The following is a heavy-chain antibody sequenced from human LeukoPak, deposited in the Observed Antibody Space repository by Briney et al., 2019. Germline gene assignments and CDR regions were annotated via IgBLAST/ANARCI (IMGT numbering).Heavy chain of an antibody. V-gene: IGHV1-69*06. Sequence: ASVKVSCKASGGTFSSYAISWVRQASGQGLEWMGGIIPIFGTANYAQKFQGRVTITADKSTSTAYVGLSSLRSEDTAVYYCAREAPFYGSGSNFDYWGQGTLVTVSS. D-gene: IGHD3-10*01. CDR3: AREAPFYGSGSNFDY. CDR1: GGTFSSYA. J-gene: IGHJ4*02. CDR2: IIPIFGTA.